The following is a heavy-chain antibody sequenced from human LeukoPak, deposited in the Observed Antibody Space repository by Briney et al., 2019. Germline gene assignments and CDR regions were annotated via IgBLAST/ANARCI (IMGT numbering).Heavy chain of an antibody. D-gene: IGHD2-2*01. CDR2: IYYSGST. CDR1: GGSISNYY. Sequence: SETLSLTCNVSGGSISNYYWSWIRQPPGKGLEWIGYIYYSGSTNYNPSLKSRVTISVDTSKNQFSLKLSSVTAADTAVYYCARYCSSTSCYVRGSFDYWGQGTLVTVSS. V-gene: IGHV4-59*01. J-gene: IGHJ4*02. CDR3: ARYCSSTSCYVRGSFDY.